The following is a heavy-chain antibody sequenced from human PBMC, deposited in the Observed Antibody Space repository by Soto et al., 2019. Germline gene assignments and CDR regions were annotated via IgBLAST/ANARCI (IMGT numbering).Heavy chain of an antibody. Sequence: SETLSLTCAVYGGSFSGYYWSWIRQPPGKGLEWIGEINHSGSTNYNPSLKSRVTISVDTSKNQFSLKLSSVTAADTAVYYCARVYCSGGSCPTGFDYWGQGTLVTVSS. CDR2: INHSGST. J-gene: IGHJ4*02. V-gene: IGHV4-34*01. CDR1: GGSFSGYY. D-gene: IGHD2-15*01. CDR3: ARVYCSGGSCPTGFDY.